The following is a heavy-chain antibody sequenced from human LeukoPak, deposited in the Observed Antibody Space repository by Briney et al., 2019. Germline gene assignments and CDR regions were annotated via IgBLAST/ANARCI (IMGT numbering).Heavy chain of an antibody. CDR1: GYTFTSYD. CDR3: ARPGYCSSTSCYNWFDP. V-gene: IGHV1-8*01. D-gene: IGHD2-2*01. Sequence: ASVKVSCKASGYTFTSYDINWVRQATGQGLEWMGWMNPNSGNTGYAQKFQGRVTMTRNTSISTAYMELSSLRSEDTAVYYCARPGYCSSTSCYNWFDPWGQETLVTVSS. CDR2: MNPNSGNT. J-gene: IGHJ5*02.